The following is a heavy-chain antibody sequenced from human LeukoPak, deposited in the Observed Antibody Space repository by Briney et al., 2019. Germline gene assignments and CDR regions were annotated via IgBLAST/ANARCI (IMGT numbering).Heavy chain of an antibody. CDR2: IYYSGST. J-gene: IGHJ4*02. D-gene: IGHD3-22*01. CDR3: ASHLLQDSSGYPPYYFDY. V-gene: IGHV4-39*01. Sequence: SETLSLTCTVSGGSISSSSYHWGWIRQPPGKGLEWIGSIYYSGSTYYNPSLKSRVTISVDTSKNQFSLKLSSVTAADTAVYYCASHLLQDSSGYPPYYFDYWGQGTLVTVSS. CDR1: GGSISSSSYH.